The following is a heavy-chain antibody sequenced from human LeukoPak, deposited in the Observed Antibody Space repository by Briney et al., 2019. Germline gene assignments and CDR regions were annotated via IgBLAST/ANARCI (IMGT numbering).Heavy chain of an antibody. V-gene: IGHV3-48*02. CDR3: ARGFSSGRGAFDY. D-gene: IGHD6-19*01. CDR2: ISSSPTTI. J-gene: IGHJ4*02. CDR1: GFTFRTYS. Sequence: GGSLRLSCAASGFTFRTYSMSWVRQAPGKGLEWVSYISSSPTTIYYADSVKGRFTISRDNARNSLFLQMNSLRDEDTAVYYCARGFSSGRGAFDYWGQGTLVTVSS.